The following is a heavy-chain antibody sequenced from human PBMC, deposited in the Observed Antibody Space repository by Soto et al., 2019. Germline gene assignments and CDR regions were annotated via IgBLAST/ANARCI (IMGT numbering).Heavy chain of an antibody. CDR2: ISYDGSNK. CDR3: AKDYSNYYYYYGMDV. D-gene: IGHD4-4*01. Sequence: SGGSLRLSCAASGFTFSSYGMHWVRQAPGKGLEWVAVISYDGSNKYYADSVKGRFTISRDNSKNTLYLQMNSLRAEDTAVYYCAKDYSNYYYYYGMDVWGQGTTVTVSS. J-gene: IGHJ6*02. V-gene: IGHV3-30*18. CDR1: GFTFSSYG.